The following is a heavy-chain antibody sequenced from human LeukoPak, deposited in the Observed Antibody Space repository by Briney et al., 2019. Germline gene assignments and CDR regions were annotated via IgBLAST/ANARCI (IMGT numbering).Heavy chain of an antibody. CDR3: ARDIVVVPAAIRALWAPDYYYGMDV. V-gene: IGHV3-7*01. Sequence: PGGSLRLSCAASGFTFSSYWMSWVRQAPGKGLEWVANIKQDGSGKYYVDSVKGRFTISRDNAKNSLYLQMNSLRAEDTAVYYCARDIVVVPAAIRALWAPDYYYGMDVWGQGTTVTVSS. D-gene: IGHD2-2*01. CDR2: IKQDGSGK. CDR1: GFTFSSYW. J-gene: IGHJ6*02.